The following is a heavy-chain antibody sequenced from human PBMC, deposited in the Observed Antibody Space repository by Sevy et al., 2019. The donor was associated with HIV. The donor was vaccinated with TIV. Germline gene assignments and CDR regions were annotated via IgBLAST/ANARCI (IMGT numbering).Heavy chain of an antibody. D-gene: IGHD3-3*01. Sequence: SETLSLTCTVSGGSISSSSYYWGWIRQPPGKGLEWIGSIYYSGSTYYNPSLKSRVTIPVDTSKNQFSLKLSSVTAADTAVYYCASTIFGDYGMDVWGQGTTVTV. CDR1: GGSISSSSYY. V-gene: IGHV4-39*01. CDR3: ASTIFGDYGMDV. CDR2: IYYSGST. J-gene: IGHJ6*02.